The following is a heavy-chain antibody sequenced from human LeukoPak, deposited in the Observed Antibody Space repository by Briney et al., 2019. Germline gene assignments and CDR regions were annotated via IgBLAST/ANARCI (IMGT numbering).Heavy chain of an antibody. V-gene: IGHV4-39*01. Sequence: SQTLSLTCTVSGGSISSNNYYWGWIRQPPGKGLEWIGSAFYSGSTYYTPSLKSRVTISMDTSKNQFSLKLSSVTAADTAVFFCARHGAVAAQDAFDVWGQGTMVTVSS. J-gene: IGHJ3*01. CDR2: AFYSGST. D-gene: IGHD6-19*01. CDR3: ARHGAVAAQDAFDV. CDR1: GGSISSNNYY.